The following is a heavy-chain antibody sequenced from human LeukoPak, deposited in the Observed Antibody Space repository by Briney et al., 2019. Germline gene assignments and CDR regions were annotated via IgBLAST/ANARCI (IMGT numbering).Heavy chain of an antibody. V-gene: IGHV4-39*01. J-gene: IGHJ4*02. CDR1: GGSISSSSYY. CDR2: IYYSGST. D-gene: IGHD3-22*01. Sequence: SETLSLTCTVSGGSISSSSYYWGWIRQPPGKGLEWIGSIYYSGSTYYNPSLKSRVTISVDTSKNQFSLKLSSVTAADTAVYYCARVVVIAGYFDYWGQGTLVIVSS. CDR3: ARVVVIAGYFDY.